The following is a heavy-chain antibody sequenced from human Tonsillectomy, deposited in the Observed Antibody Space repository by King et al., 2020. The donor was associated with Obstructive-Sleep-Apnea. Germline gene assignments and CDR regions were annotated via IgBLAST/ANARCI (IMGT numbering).Heavy chain of an antibody. D-gene: IGHD4-17*01. V-gene: IGHV3-30*04. CDR3: AREEGDYAIDY. Sequence: VQLVESGGGVVQPGRSLRLSCAASGFTFNNYALHWVRQAPGKGLEWVAIISYDGNTTYYADSVKGRFTISRDNSKNTLYLQMNSLRAEDTAVYYCAREEGDYAIDYWGQGSLVTVSS. CDR1: GFTFNNYA. CDR2: ISYDGNTT. J-gene: IGHJ4*02.